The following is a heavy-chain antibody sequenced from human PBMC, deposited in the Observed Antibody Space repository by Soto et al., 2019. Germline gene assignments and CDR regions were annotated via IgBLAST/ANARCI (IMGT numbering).Heavy chain of an antibody. Sequence: SETLSLTCAVYGGSFSGYYWSWIRQPPGKGLEWIGEINHSGSTNYNPSLKSRVTISVDTSKNQFSLKLSSVTAADTAVYYCARGNAKQWLVRNGMDVWGQGTTVTVSS. CDR2: INHSGST. J-gene: IGHJ6*02. D-gene: IGHD6-19*01. CDR1: GGSFSGYY. CDR3: ARGNAKQWLVRNGMDV. V-gene: IGHV4-34*01.